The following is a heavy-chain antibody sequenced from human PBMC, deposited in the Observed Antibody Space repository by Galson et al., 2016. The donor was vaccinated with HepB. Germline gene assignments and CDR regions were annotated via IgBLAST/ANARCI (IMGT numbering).Heavy chain of an antibody. V-gene: IGHV1-24*01. Sequence: SVKVSCKVSGETLTYLSIHWLRQAPGKGLEWLGGFDPDDGETDYAQRFAGRLTLTEDTSTGTAYMDLSSLRSEDTAVYYCARDGTDCSGGSCYSDWGQGTLVTVSS. CDR3: ARDGTDCSGGSCYSD. D-gene: IGHD2-15*01. J-gene: IGHJ4*02. CDR2: FDPDDGET. CDR1: GETLTYLS.